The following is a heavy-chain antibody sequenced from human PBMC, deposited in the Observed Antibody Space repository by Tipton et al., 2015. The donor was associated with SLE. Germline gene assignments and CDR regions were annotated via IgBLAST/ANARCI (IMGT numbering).Heavy chain of an antibody. J-gene: IGHJ4*02. CDR2: VYSSGST. D-gene: IGHD1-26*01. CDR3: ARGGGSYYDY. V-gene: IGHV4-61*02. Sequence: TLSLTCTVSGASISSSTYYWGWIRQPPGKGLEWIGRVYSSGSTIYNPSIKSRITLSLDTSKNQFSLRVNSATAADTAVYYCARGGGSYYDYWGQGTLVTVSS. CDR1: GASISSSTYY.